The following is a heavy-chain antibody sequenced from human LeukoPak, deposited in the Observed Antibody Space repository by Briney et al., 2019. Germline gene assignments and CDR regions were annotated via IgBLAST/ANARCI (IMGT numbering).Heavy chain of an antibody. CDR2: IKQDGSEK. D-gene: IGHD6-13*01. Sequence: GGSLRLSCAASGFTFSSYWMSWVRQAPGKGLEWVANIKQDGSEKYYVDSVKGRFTISRDNAKNSLYLQMNSLRAEDTAVYYCAKGNLIAAAGTSYFDYWGQGTLVTVSS. J-gene: IGHJ4*02. CDR1: GFTFSSYW. CDR3: AKGNLIAAAGTSYFDY. V-gene: IGHV3-7*01.